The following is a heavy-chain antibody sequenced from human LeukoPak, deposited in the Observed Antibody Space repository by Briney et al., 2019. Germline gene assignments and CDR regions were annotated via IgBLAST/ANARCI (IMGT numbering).Heavy chain of an antibody. Sequence: ASVKVSCKASGGNFSSYPISWVRQAPGQGLEWMGWINPNSGGTNYAQKFQGRVTMTRDTSISTAYMELSSLRSEDTAVYYCARDRGPVDSSGYYYYYYMDVWGKGTTVTVSS. CDR3: ARDRGPVDSSGYYYYYYMDV. V-gene: IGHV1-2*02. J-gene: IGHJ6*03. CDR1: GGNFSSYP. D-gene: IGHD3-22*01. CDR2: INPNSGGT.